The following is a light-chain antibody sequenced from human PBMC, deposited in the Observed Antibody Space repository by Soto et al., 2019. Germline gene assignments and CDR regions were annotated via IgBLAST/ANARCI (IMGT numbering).Light chain of an antibody. J-gene: IGLJ1*01. Sequence: QSALTQPASVSGSPGQSITVSCTGTNSDLGGYNYVSWYQHHPGKAPKLMIYEVSNRPSGVSNRFSGSKSGNTASLAISGRQAEYEADYYCSSYTSSGTIVFGTGTKLTVL. CDR2: EVS. CDR1: NSDLGGYNY. CDR3: SSYTSSGTIV. V-gene: IGLV2-14*01.